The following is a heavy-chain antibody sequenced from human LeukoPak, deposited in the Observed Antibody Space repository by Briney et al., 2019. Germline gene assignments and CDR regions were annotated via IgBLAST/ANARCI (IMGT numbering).Heavy chain of an antibody. V-gene: IGHV1-18*01. CDR2: GRDYIGKA. D-gene: IGHD5-24*01. CDR1: GHTCLFYG. J-gene: IGHJ3*02. Sequence: GASVTVSCRAAGHTCLFYGISWVRQAHGQGLEWMGWGRDYIGKANKEFAQKLQGRVTMTTDPSTSTAYMELRSLRSDDTGVYYCARPRPIGSYKDAFDIWGQGTMVTVSS. CDR3: ARPRPIGSYKDAFDI.